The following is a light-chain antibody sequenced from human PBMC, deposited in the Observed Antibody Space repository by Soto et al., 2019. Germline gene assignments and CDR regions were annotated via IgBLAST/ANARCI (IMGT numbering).Light chain of an antibody. CDR3: GSYTSATTWV. J-gene: IGLJ3*02. CDR2: RVI. CDR1: SSDIGRYDY. Sequence: QSALTQPASVSGSPGQSITISCTGTSSDIGRYDYVSWYQQLPGKAPKLIIYRVINRPSGVSDRFSGSKSGNSASLSISGLQPEDEAGDFCGSYTSATTWVFGGGTQLTVL. V-gene: IGLV2-14*03.